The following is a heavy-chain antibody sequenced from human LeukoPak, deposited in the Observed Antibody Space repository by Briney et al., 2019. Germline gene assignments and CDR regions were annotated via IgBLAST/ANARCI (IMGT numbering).Heavy chain of an antibody. J-gene: IGHJ6*02. CDR2: ISGSGGSP. D-gene: IGHD2-15*01. Sequence: GGSLRLSCAASGFTFSSNGMSWVRQAPGRGLEWVSVISGSGGSPDYTDSVKGRFTISRDNSKNTLYLQMNSLRAEDTAVYYCARDLPGYCSGGSCYSYGMDVWGQGTTVTVSS. CDR1: GFTFSSNG. CDR3: ARDLPGYCSGGSCYSYGMDV. V-gene: IGHV3-23*01.